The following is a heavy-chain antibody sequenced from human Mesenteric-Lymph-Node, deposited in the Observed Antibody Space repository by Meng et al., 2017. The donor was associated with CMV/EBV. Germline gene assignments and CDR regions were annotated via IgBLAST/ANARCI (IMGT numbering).Heavy chain of an antibody. J-gene: IGHJ6*02. CDR3: AREGYYDFWSGYYYYYYGIDV. D-gene: IGHD3-3*01. V-gene: IGHV3-7*01. CDR2: IKQDGSEK. Sequence: GVLKISCAASGFTFSSYWMSWVRQAPGKGLEWVANIKQDGSEKYYVDSVKGRFTISRDNAKNSLYLQMNSLRAEDTAVYYCAREGYYDFWSGYYYYYYGIDVWGQGTTVTVSS. CDR1: GFTFSSYW.